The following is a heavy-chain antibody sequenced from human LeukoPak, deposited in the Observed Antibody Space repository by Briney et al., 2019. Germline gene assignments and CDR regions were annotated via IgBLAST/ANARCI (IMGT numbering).Heavy chain of an antibody. CDR1: GFTFVEYT. V-gene: IGHV3-49*04. CDR3: TLSGAG. J-gene: IGHJ4*02. D-gene: IGHD3-10*01. CDR2: IKSRDDGGTT. Sequence: PGGSLRLFCATSGFTFVEYTIVWVRQAPGKGVEWVGFIKSRDDGGTTAYAASVEGRFTISRDDSKSIAYLQLNSLKSEDTAVYYCTLSGAGWGPGTLVTVSS.